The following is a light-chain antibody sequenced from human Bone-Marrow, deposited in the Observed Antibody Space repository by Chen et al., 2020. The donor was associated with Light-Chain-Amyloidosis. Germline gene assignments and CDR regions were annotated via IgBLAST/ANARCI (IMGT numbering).Light chain of an antibody. Sequence: DIQMTQSPSTLSASVGDRVTITCRASQSISSWLAWYQQKPGKAPKLLIYKASSLESGVPSRFSGSGSVTEFTLTISSLQPDDFATYFCQHYNSYPLTFGGGTKVEIK. CDR3: QHYNSYPLT. CDR2: KAS. J-gene: IGKJ4*01. V-gene: IGKV1-5*03. CDR1: QSISSW.